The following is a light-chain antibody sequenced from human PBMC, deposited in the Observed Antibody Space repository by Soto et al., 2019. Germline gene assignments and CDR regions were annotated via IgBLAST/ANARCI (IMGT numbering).Light chain of an antibody. CDR3: QKYVSSPWT. V-gene: IGKV3-20*01. CDR1: QSVRRSY. J-gene: IGKJ1*01. CDR2: GAS. Sequence: EMVLTQSPGTLSLSPGERATLSCRASQSVRRSYVAWYQQKPGQAPRLLIYGASSRATGIPDRFSGSGSRTEFTLTISRLEAEDFAEYYCQKYVSSPWTFAQGTKVEIK.